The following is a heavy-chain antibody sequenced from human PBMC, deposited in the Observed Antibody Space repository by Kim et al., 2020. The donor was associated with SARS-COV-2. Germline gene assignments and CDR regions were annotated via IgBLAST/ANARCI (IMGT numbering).Heavy chain of an antibody. D-gene: IGHD5-18*01. Sequence: ADSVKGRFTITRDKSKHTLYLQMNSLRAEDAAVYYCARGVDGYGRKGVDYWGQGTLVTVSS. CDR3: ARGVDGYGRKGVDY. J-gene: IGHJ4*02. V-gene: IGHV3-30*01.